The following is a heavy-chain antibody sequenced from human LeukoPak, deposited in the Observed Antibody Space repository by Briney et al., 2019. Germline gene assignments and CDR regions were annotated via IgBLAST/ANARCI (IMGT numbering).Heavy chain of an antibody. V-gene: IGHV4-39*07. CDR3: ARDGRFPPEVLPRYFDY. Sequence: PSETLSLTYTVSGGSISSSSYYWGWIRQPPGKGLEWIGSIYYSGSTYYNPSLKSRVTISVDTSKNQFSLKLSSVTAADTAVYYCARDGRFPPEVLPRYFDYWGQGTLVTVSS. CDR1: GGSISSSSYY. J-gene: IGHJ4*02. CDR2: IYYSGST. D-gene: IGHD1-26*01.